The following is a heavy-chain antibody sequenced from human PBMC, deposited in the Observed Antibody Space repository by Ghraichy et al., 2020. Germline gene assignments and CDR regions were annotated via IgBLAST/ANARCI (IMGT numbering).Heavy chain of an antibody. D-gene: IGHD3-22*01. V-gene: IGHV5-51*01. CDR2: IYPGDSGT. Sequence: GESLNISCKGSVYSFTSYWIGWVRQMPGKGLEWMEFIYPGDSGTRYSPSFQGQVTISADKSISTAYLQWISLKASDTDMYYCARPQYYYDSSGYYGAIDAFYIWGQGTMVTVSS. CDR3: ARPQYYYDSSGYYGAIDAFYI. J-gene: IGHJ3*02. CDR1: VYSFTSYW.